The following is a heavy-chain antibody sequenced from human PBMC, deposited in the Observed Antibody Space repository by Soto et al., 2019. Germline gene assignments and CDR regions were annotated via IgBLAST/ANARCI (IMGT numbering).Heavy chain of an antibody. CDR1: EYRVNSYW. D-gene: IGHD3-16*01. J-gene: IGHJ6*02. CDR2: IYPGDSDT. V-gene: IGHV5-51*01. CDR3: ARQGSNGAYVYFPMDV. Sequence: DSLTSSGKGSEYRVNSYWIGWVRQMPGKGLEWIGMIYPGDSDTTYSPSFEGQVTMSVDKSISTAYLQWSSLKASDSATYYCARQGSNGAYVYFPMDVWGQGTTVTVSS.